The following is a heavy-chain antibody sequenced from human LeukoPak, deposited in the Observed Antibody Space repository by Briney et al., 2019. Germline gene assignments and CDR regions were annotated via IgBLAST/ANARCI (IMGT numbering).Heavy chain of an antibody. CDR2: ISGVGDTA. V-gene: IGHV3-23*01. D-gene: IGHD6-13*01. J-gene: IGHJ6*02. CDR1: GFMFSSYA. CDR3: ARGGILYGMDV. Sequence: GGSLRLSCAASGFMFSSYALSWVRQAPGKGLECVSSISGVGDTAYYADSVKGRFTISRDNSKNTLYLQMNSLRAEDTAAYYCARGGILYGMDVWGQGTTVTVSS.